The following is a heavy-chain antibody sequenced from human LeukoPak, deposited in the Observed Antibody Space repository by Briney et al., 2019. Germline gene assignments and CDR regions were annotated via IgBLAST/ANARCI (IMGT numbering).Heavy chain of an antibody. CDR1: GGSISSGGYY. CDR3: ARGRSPVDAFDI. CDR2: IYHSGNT. Sequence: SETLSLTCTVSGGSISSGGYYWSWIRQPPGKGLEWIGYIYHSGNTYYNPSLKSRVTISVDRSKNQFSLKLSSVTAADTAVYYCARGRSPVDAFDIWGQGTMVTVSS. J-gene: IGHJ3*02. V-gene: IGHV4-30-2*01. D-gene: IGHD5-24*01.